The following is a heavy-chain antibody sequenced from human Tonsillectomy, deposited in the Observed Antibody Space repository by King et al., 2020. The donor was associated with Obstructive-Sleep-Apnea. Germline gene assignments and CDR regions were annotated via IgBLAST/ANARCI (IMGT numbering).Heavy chain of an antibody. J-gene: IGHJ4*02. V-gene: IGHV3-21*01. CDR2: ISSSSRYI. CDR1: GFTFSSYN. D-gene: IGHD4-11*01. Sequence: DVQLVESGGGQVKPGGSLRLSCAASGFTFSSYNMNWVRQAPGKGLEWVSSISSSSRYIYYADSVKGRFTISRDNAKNSLYLQMNSLRAEDTAVYYCARVDYTNYEESGYWGQGTLVTVSS. CDR3: ARVDYTNYEESGY.